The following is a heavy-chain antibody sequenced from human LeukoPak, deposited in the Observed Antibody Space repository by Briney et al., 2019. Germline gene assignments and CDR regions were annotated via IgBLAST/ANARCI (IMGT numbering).Heavy chain of an antibody. D-gene: IGHD5-18*01. CDR3: AKNWGPGMAFYES. Sequence: GGSLRLSCAASGFTFDDYGMSWVRQVPGKGLEWVSAISGGGDYIYYGDSVKGRFTTSRDNSKRTLYLQMSNLRAEDTAVYYCAKNWGPGMAFYESWGQGTQVTVSS. V-gene: IGHV3-23*01. CDR2: ISGGGDYI. CDR1: GFTFDDYG. J-gene: IGHJ4*02.